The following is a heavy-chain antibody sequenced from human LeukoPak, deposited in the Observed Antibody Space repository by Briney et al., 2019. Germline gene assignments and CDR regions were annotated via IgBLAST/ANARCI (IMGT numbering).Heavy chain of an antibody. D-gene: IGHD1-20*01. V-gene: IGHV1-2*02. Sequence: ASVKVSCKASGYTFTGYYMHWVRQAPGQGLEWMGWINPNSGGTNYAQKFQGRVTMTRDTSISTAYMELNRLRSDDTAVYYCARPRNKYNWNRGPYYFDYWGQGTLVTVSS. CDR1: GYTFTGYY. CDR3: ARPRNKYNWNRGPYYFDY. CDR2: INPNSGGT. J-gene: IGHJ4*02.